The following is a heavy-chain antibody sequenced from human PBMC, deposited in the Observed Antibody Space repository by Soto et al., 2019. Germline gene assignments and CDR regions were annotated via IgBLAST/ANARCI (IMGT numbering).Heavy chain of an antibody. Sequence: EVQLVETGGGLIQPGGSLRLSCAASGFTVSSNYMSWVRQAPGKGLEWVSVIYSGGSTYYADSVKGRFTISRDNSKNTLYLQMNSLRAEDTAVYYCARDPVVDTAMVTHGYGMDVWGQGTTVTVSS. CDR2: IYSGGST. V-gene: IGHV3-53*02. CDR3: ARDPVVDTAMVTHGYGMDV. CDR1: GFTVSSNY. J-gene: IGHJ6*02. D-gene: IGHD5-18*01.